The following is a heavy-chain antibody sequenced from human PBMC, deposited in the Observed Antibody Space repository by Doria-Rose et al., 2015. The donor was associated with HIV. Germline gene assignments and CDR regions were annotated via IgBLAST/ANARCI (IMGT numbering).Heavy chain of an antibody. J-gene: IGHJ6*02. Sequence: QVQPQESGAGLVKPSETLSLTCAVFGGSFSGYYWSWIRQPPGKGLEWIGEINHSGSTNYKTSLESRVTISLDTSKNLCSLKLSSVPAADTAVYYCARGLLRGGWNDVDYYYGMDVWGQGTTVTVSS. D-gene: IGHD1-1*01. CDR1: GGSFSGYY. CDR2: INHSGST. CDR3: ARGLLRGGWNDVDYYYGMDV. V-gene: IGHV4-34*01.